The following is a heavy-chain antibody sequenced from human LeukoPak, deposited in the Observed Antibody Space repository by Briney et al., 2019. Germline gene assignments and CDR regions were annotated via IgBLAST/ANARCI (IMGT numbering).Heavy chain of an antibody. D-gene: IGHD1-26*01. CDR3: ARAKTTSGSYPNY. CDR2: INPNSGGT. Sequence: VSVKVSCKASGYTFTGYYMHWVRQAPGQGLEWMGWINPNSGGTNYAQKFQGRVTMTRDTSISTAYMELSRLRSDDTAVYYCARAKTTSGSYPNYWGQGTLVTVSS. V-gene: IGHV1-2*02. J-gene: IGHJ4*02. CDR1: GYTFTGYY.